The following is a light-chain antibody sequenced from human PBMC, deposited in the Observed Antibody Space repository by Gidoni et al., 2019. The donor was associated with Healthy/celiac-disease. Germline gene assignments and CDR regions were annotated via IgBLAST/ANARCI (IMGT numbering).Light chain of an antibody. CDR2: DAS. CDR1: KSVSSSH. V-gene: IGKV3D-20*01. J-gene: IGKJ1*01. Sequence: ENVLSQSPAPVSLSPGERATLSYGASKSVSSSHLAWFKQKPGLAPRLLIYDASSRATGIPNRFSGSGSGTNFPLTISKLGPENFAVYHCRQNGSSPGTFGKGTKVKSN. CDR3: RQNGSSPGT.